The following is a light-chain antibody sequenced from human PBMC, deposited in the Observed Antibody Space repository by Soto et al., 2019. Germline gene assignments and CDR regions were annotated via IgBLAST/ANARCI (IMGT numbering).Light chain of an antibody. CDR3: QQYYSTLRWT. CDR1: QSVLYSSNNKNY. V-gene: IGKV4-1*01. CDR2: WAS. J-gene: IGKJ1*01. Sequence: DIVMTQSPDSLAVSLGERATINCKSSQSVLYSSNNKNYLAWYQQKPGQPPKLLIYWASTRESGVPDRFSGSGSGTDFTLTISSLQAEDGAVYYCQQYYSTLRWTFGQGTKVEIK.